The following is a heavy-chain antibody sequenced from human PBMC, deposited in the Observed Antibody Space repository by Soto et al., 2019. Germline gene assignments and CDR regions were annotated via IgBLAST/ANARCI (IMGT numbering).Heavy chain of an antibody. CDR2: IDYNGVT. V-gene: IGHV4-38-2*01. CDR3: GRVMIGTSRHTDSDY. J-gene: IGHJ4*02. CDR1: GDSISGSQW. Sequence: SETLSLTCAVSGDSISGSQWWSWVRLPPGKGLEWIGNIDYNGVTYYNPSLKSRVTVSKDTSKNQFSLKVASVTAADTAIYYCGRVMIGTSRHTDSDYWGQGTQVTSPQ. D-gene: IGHD2-2*01.